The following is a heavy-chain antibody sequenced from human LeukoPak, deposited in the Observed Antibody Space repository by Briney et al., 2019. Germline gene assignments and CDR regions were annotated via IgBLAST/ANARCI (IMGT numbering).Heavy chain of an antibody. Sequence: GGSLRLSCQASGFTFYMYAMSWVRQAPGKGLEWVASMCGTAGCTFYPDSVKGRFTISRDNSKNVLYLRMNSLTAEDTAIYYCAKDRPNFHENSGHYYRRDGDSWGQGTLVIFSS. CDR2: MCGTAGCT. CDR3: AKDRPNFHENSGHYYRRDGDS. J-gene: IGHJ5*01. CDR1: GFTFYMYA. V-gene: IGHV3-23*01. D-gene: IGHD3-22*01.